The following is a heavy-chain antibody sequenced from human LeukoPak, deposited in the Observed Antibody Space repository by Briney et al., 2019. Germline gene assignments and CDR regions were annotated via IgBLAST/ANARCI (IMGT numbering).Heavy chain of an antibody. CDR3: AREYCSSTSCYMRTHYYYYMDV. D-gene: IGHD2-2*02. CDR1: GYTFTSYG. Sequence: ASVKVSCKASGYTFTSYGISWVRQAPGQGFEWMGWISAYNGNTNYAQKLQGRVTMTTDTSTSTAYMELRSLRSDDTAVYYCAREYCSSTSCYMRTHYYYYMDVWGKGTTVTVSS. V-gene: IGHV1-18*01. CDR2: ISAYNGNT. J-gene: IGHJ6*03.